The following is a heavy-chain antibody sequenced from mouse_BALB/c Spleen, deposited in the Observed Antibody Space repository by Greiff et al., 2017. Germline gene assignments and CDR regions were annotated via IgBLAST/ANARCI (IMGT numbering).Heavy chain of an antibody. CDR2: IWSGGST. J-gene: IGHJ3*01. Sequence: VQLQQSGPGLVQPSQSLSITCTVSGFSLTSYGVHWVRQSPGKGLEWLGVIWSGGSTDYNAAFISRLSISKDNSKSQVFFKMNSLQADDTAIYYCATSITTATWFAYWGQGTLVTVSA. CDR3: ATSITTATWFAY. CDR1: GFSLTSYG. D-gene: IGHD1-2*01. V-gene: IGHV2-4-1*01.